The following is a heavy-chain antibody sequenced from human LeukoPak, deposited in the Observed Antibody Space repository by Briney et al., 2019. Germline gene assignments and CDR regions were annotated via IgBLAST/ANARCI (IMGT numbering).Heavy chain of an antibody. V-gene: IGHV1-69*01. J-gene: IGHJ5*02. D-gene: IGHD3-22*01. CDR3: ARDSTRLDSGDNWFDP. Sequence: GSSVKVSCKASGGTFSSYAISWVRQAPGQGLEWMGGIIPIFGTANYAQKFQGRVTITADESTSTAYMELSSLRSEDTAVYYRARDSTRLDSGDNWFDPWGQGTLVTVSS. CDR1: GGTFSSYA. CDR2: IIPIFGTA.